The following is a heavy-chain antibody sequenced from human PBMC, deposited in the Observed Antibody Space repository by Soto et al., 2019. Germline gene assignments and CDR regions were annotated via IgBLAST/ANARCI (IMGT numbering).Heavy chain of an antibody. J-gene: IGHJ4*02. Sequence: GGSLRLSCAASIITFTRYSMNWVLPAPGKGLEWVSSISSTTNYIYYGDSMKGRFTISRDNAQNSLYLEMNSLRAEDTAVYYWARGSEEFTWNFEYWGQGTLVIVST. V-gene: IGHV3-21*06. CDR3: ARGSEEFTWNFEY. D-gene: IGHD3-10*01. CDR1: IITFTRYS. CDR2: ISSTTNYI.